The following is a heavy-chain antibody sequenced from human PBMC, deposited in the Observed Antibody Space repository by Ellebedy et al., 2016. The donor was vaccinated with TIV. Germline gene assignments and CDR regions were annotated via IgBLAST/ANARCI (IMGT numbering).Heavy chain of an antibody. V-gene: IGHV3-30*18. CDR2: ISYDGSNK. Sequence: GESLKISXAASGFTFSSYGMHWVRQAPGKGLEWVAVISYDGSNKYYADSVKGRFTISRDNSKNTLYLQMNSLRAEDTAVYYCAKSYYQTDYWGQGTLVTVSS. CDR1: GFTFSSYG. CDR3: AKSYYQTDY. D-gene: IGHD1-26*01. J-gene: IGHJ4*02.